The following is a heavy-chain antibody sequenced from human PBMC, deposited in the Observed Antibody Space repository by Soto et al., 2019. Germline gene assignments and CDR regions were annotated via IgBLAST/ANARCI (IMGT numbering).Heavy chain of an antibody. CDR2: INSDGSST. CDR1: GFTFSSYW. Sequence: HPWGSLRLSCAASGFTFSSYWMYWVRQAPGKGLVWVSRINSDGSSTSYADSVKGRFTISRDNAKNTLYLQMNSLRAEDTAVYYCAKVGGYEPYYYGMDVWGQGTTVTVSS. J-gene: IGHJ6*02. D-gene: IGHD5-12*01. V-gene: IGHV3-74*01. CDR3: AKVGGYEPYYYGMDV.